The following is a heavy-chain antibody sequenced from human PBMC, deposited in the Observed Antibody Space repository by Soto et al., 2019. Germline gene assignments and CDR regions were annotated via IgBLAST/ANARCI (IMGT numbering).Heavy chain of an antibody. Sequence: EVQLVQSGGGLVQPGGSLKLSCAAAGFTFSGSTVHWVRQASGEGLQWVGRIRSKANDYATTYIASLKGRFTISRDDSRNTAYLQMSDLKTEDTAVYYCTGGYCTGGTCYSGYFQHWGQGALVTVFS. D-gene: IGHD2-15*01. CDR1: GFTFSGST. J-gene: IGHJ1*01. CDR2: IRSKANDYAT. V-gene: IGHV3-73*02. CDR3: TGGYCTGGTCYSGYFQH.